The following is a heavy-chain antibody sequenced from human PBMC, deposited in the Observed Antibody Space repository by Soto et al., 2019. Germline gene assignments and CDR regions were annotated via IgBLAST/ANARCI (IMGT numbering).Heavy chain of an antibody. CDR2: IYYSGST. CDR3: ARHGSEGRDYGFQFDY. J-gene: IGHJ4*02. CDR1: GGSISSSSYY. D-gene: IGHD4-17*01. Sequence: RSLTCTVSGGSISSSSYYWGWIRKPPGKGLEWIGSIYYSGSTYYNPSLKSRVTISVDTSKNQFSLKLSSVTAADTAVYYCARHGSEGRDYGFQFDYWGQGTLVTVSS. V-gene: IGHV4-39*01.